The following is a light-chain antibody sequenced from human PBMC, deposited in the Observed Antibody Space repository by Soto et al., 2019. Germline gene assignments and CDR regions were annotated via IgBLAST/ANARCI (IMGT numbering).Light chain of an antibody. J-gene: IGLJ1*01. Sequence: QLVLTQPPSVSGAPGQRVTISCTGSSSNIGAGYDVHWYQQLPGTAPKLLIYANDNRPSGVPDRFSGSKSGTSASLAITGLRAEDEADYYCQSFASSPSAIFVFGTGTKVTVL. CDR2: AND. V-gene: IGLV1-40*01. CDR1: SSNIGAGYD. CDR3: QSFASSPSAIFV.